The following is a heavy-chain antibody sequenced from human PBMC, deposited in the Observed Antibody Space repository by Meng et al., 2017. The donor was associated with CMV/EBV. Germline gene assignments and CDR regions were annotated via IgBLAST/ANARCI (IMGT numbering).Heavy chain of an antibody. J-gene: IGHJ6*02. D-gene: IGHD2-15*01. CDR2: INHSGST. V-gene: IGHV4-34*01. CDR1: GGSFSGYY. CDR3: ARGRILDIVVVVAAKGDDMDV. Sequence: SETLSLTCAVYGGSFSGYYWSWIRQPPGKGLEWIGEINHSGSTNYNPSLKSRVTISVDTSKNQFSLKLSSVTAADTAVYYCARGRILDIVVVVAAKGDDMDVWGQGTTVTVSS.